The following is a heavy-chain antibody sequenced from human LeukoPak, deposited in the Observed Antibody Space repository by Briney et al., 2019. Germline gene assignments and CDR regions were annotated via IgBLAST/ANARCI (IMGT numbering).Heavy chain of an antibody. CDR2: INPNSGGT. Sequence: ASVKVSCKASGYTFTGYYMHWVRQAPGQGLEWMGWINPNSGGTNYAQKFQGRVTMTRDTSISTAYMELSRLRPDDTAVYYCARGSQLVGATSGFDYWGQGTLVTVSS. V-gene: IGHV1-2*02. D-gene: IGHD1-26*01. CDR3: ARGSQLVGATSGFDY. J-gene: IGHJ4*02. CDR1: GYTFTGYY.